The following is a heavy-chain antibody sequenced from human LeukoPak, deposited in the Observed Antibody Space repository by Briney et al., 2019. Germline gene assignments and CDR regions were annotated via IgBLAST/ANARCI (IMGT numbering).Heavy chain of an antibody. CDR2: MYYRGST. CDR3: AKRVSYREYTYGPDYFGD. D-gene: IGHD5-18*01. J-gene: IGHJ4*02. Sequence: KTTETLSLACTVHGRPVSSRCDWSSWIRRPPGKGLEWLGSMYYRGSTNYNRSFKSRVTITLDTSKNPSSLTLSSVSAVDTAVKYCAKRVSYREYTYGPDYFGDWGQGTLVTASS. V-gene: IGHV4-61*01. CDR1: GRPVSSRCDW.